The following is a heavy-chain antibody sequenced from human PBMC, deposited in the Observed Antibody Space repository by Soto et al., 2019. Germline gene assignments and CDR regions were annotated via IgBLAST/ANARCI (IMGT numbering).Heavy chain of an antibody. CDR2: ISYDGSNK. V-gene: IGHV3-30-3*01. Sequence: QVQLVESGGGVVQPGRSLRLSCAASGFTFSSYAMHWVRQAPGKGLEWVAVISYDGSNKYYGDSVKGRFTISRDNSKNTLYLQMNSLRAEDTAVYYCARDSGMYYYDSSGYEWFDPWGQGTLVTVSS. CDR1: GFTFSSYA. J-gene: IGHJ5*02. D-gene: IGHD3-22*01. CDR3: ARDSGMYYYDSSGYEWFDP.